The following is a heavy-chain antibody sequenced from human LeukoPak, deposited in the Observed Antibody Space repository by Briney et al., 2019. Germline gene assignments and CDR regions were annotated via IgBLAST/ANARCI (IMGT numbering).Heavy chain of an antibody. Sequence: KPSETLSLTCTVSGGSISGDYYWTWFRQPPGKGLEWIGFIHYGGSTNYNPSLKSRLTISVDTSKNQFSLKLTSLTAADTAVYYCARDLSLSLVRGIIISGLDPWGQGTLVTVSS. CDR1: GGSISGDYY. CDR3: ARDLSLSLVRGIIISGLDP. CDR2: IHYGGST. D-gene: IGHD3-10*01. J-gene: IGHJ5*02. V-gene: IGHV4-61*08.